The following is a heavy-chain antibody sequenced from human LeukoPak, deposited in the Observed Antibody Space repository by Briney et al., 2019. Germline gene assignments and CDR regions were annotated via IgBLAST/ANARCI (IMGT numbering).Heavy chain of an antibody. CDR3: AKDLLRWSFDY. V-gene: IGHV3-23*01. J-gene: IGHJ4*02. Sequence: GGSLRLSCAASGSTFDTYWMSWVRQAPGKGLEWVSAIHGSDDNTHYADSVKGRFTISRDKSKNTLYLQMNSLRADDTAVYYYAKDLLRWSFDYWGQGTLVTVSS. CDR1: GSTFDTYW. CDR2: IHGSDDNT. D-gene: IGHD4-23*01.